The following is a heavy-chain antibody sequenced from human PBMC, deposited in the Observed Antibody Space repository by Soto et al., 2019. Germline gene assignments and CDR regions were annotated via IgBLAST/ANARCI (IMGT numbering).Heavy chain of an antibody. D-gene: IGHD6-19*01. CDR3: ARVRIAVAGSDGWFDP. V-gene: IGHV4-30-2*01. CDR2: IYHSGST. Sequence: QLQLQESGSGLVKPSQTLSLTCAVSGGSISSGGYSWSWIQQPPGKGLEWIGYIYHSGSTYYNPSLKSRVTISVDRSKNQFSLKLSSVAAADTAVYYCARVRIAVAGSDGWFDPWGQGTLVTVSS. CDR1: GGSISSGGYS. J-gene: IGHJ5*02.